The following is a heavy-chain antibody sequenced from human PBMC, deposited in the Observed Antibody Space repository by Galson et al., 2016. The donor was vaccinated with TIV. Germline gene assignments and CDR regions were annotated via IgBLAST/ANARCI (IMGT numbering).Heavy chain of an antibody. CDR2: TDENGGIT. CDR3: ARDLAGRDDY. J-gene: IGHJ4*02. CDR1: GFAFSNYW. D-gene: IGHD6-19*01. V-gene: IGHV3-74*01. Sequence: SLRLSCAASGFAFSNYWFHWVRQVPGQGLVWVSRTDENGGITNYADPVKGRFTISRDNAKNTLFLQMHSLRVEDTGVYYCARDLAGRDDYWGQGTLVTVSS.